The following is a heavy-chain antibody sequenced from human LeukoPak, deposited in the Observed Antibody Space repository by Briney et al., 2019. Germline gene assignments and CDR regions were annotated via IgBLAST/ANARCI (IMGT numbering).Heavy chain of an antibody. D-gene: IGHD4-17*01. CDR1: GYSISSGYY. CDR3: ARASDYGDYVQYYFDY. J-gene: IGHJ4*02. CDR2: IYYSGST. Sequence: SETLSLTCAVSGYSISSGYYWSWIRQPPGKGLEWIGYIYYSGSTNYNPSLKSRVTISVDTSKNQFSLKPSSVTAADTAVYYCARASDYGDYVQYYFDYWGQGTLVTVSS. V-gene: IGHV4-61*01.